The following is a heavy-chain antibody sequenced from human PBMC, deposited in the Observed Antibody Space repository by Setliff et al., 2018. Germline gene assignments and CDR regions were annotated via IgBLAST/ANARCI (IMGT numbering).Heavy chain of an antibody. V-gene: IGHV1-69*13. D-gene: IGHD6-19*01. J-gene: IGHJ4*02. Sequence: GASVKVSCKASGGTFSSDVITWVRQAPGQGLEWMGRLIPILRKTNYAENFQGRVSITADGSTNTVHMDLRSLRSDDTATYYCARDGVAGLPVDWGQGTLVTVSS. CDR2: LIPILRKT. CDR1: GGTFSSDV. CDR3: ARDGVAGLPVD.